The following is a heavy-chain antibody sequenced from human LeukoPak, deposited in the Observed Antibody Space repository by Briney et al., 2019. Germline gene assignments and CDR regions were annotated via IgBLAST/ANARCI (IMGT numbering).Heavy chain of an antibody. CDR1: GGTFSSYA. Sequence: ASVKVSCKASGGTFSSYAISWVRQAPGQGLEWMGGIIPIFGTANYAQKFQGRVTITADKSTSTAYMELSSLRSEDTAVYYCARDLEEGGSGSWTPNYYYYYMDVWGKGTTVTVSS. V-gene: IGHV1-69*06. CDR3: ARDLEEGGSGSWTPNYYYYYMDV. J-gene: IGHJ6*03. D-gene: IGHD3-10*01. CDR2: IIPIFGTA.